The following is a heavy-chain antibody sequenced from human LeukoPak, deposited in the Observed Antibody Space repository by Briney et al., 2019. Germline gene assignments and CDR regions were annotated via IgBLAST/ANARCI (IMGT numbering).Heavy chain of an antibody. Sequence: GGSLRLSCAASGFTVSSNYMSWVRQAAGKGLEWVSAISGTGGRTYFADSVKGRFTISRDNSKNTLYLQMNSLRAEDTAVYYCAKDMRYDSSGYFDYWGQGTLVTVSS. J-gene: IGHJ4*02. CDR1: GFTVSSNY. CDR2: ISGTGGRT. CDR3: AKDMRYDSSGYFDY. V-gene: IGHV3-23*01. D-gene: IGHD3-22*01.